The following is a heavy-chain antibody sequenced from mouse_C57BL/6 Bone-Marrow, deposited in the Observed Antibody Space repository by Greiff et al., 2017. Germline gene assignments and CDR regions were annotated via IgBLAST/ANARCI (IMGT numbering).Heavy chain of an antibody. Sequence: QVQLQQPGAELVKPGASVKLSCKASGYTFTSYWMHWVKQRPGQGLEWIGMIHPNSGSTNYNEKFKSKATLTVDKSSSTDYMQISSLTSEDSAVYYCANYYGSSYGYWGKGTTLTVSS. CDR2: IHPNSGST. D-gene: IGHD1-1*01. CDR1: GYTFTSYW. V-gene: IGHV1-64*01. J-gene: IGHJ2*01. CDR3: ANYYGSSYGY.